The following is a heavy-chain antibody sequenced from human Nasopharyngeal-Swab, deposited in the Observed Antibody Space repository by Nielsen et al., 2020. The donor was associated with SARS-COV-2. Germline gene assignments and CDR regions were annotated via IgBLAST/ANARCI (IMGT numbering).Heavy chain of an antibody. Sequence: GESLKLSCAASGFTFSSYGMHWVRQAPGKGLEWVAVITYDGSNKYYADSVKGRFTISRDNSKNTLCLQMNSLRAEDTAVYYCAKGGGTTGTVGLDIWGQGTMVTVSS. CDR1: GFTFSSYG. CDR3: AKGGGTTGTVGLDI. CDR2: ITYDGSNK. J-gene: IGHJ3*02. V-gene: IGHV3-30*18. D-gene: IGHD1-1*01.